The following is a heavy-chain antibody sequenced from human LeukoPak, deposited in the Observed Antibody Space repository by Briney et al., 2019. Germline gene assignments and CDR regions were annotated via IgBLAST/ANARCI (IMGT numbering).Heavy chain of an antibody. CDR3: ATLYSSAWYYFDY. V-gene: IGHV1-2*02. Sequence: GASVKVSCKASAYTFTGYYMHWVRQPPGQGLEWMGWINPNSGGTNYAQKFQGRVTMTRDTSISTAYMELSRLRSDDTAVYYCATLYSSAWYYFDYWGQGTLVTVSS. CDR2: INPNSGGT. D-gene: IGHD6-19*01. CDR1: AYTFTGYY. J-gene: IGHJ4*02.